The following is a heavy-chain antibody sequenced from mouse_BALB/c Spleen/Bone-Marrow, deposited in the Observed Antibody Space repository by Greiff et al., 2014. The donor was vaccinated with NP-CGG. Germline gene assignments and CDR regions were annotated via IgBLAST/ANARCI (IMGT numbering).Heavy chain of an antibody. D-gene: IGHD1-1*01. J-gene: IGHJ1*01. CDR1: GFDFSRYW. CDR3: ARLNYYGNLFV. CDR2: INPDSSTI. Sequence: CGGGLVQPGGSLKLSCAASGFDFSRYWMSWVRQAPGKGLEWIGEINPDSSTINYTPSLKDKYIISRDNAKNTLYPQMSKVRSEDTALYYCARLNYYGNLFVWGAGTTVTVSS. V-gene: IGHV4-1*02.